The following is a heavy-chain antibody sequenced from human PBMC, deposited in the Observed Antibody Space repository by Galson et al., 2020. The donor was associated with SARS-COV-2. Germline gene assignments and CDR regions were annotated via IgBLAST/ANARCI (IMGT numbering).Heavy chain of an antibody. Sequence: QLGESLKISCAASGFTFSSYGMHWVRQAPGKGLEWVAVISYDGSNKYYADSVKGRFTISRDNSKNTLYLQMNSLRAEDTAVYYCARATSGSYYSAGDYWGQGTLVTVSS. V-gene: IGHV3-30*19. D-gene: IGHD1-26*01. CDR2: ISYDGSNK. CDR1: GFTFSSYG. CDR3: ARATSGSYYSAGDY. J-gene: IGHJ4*02.